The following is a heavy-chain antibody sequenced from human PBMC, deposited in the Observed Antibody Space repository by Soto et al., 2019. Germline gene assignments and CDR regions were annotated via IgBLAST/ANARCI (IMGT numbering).Heavy chain of an antibody. D-gene: IGHD6-19*01. CDR3: ARHVPSTVAEDY. V-gene: IGHV5-51*01. CDR1: GYSFTSYL. CDR2: IYPGDSDT. Sequence: GESLNISCNGSGYSFTSYLIGWVRQMPGKGLEWMGIIYPGDSDTRYSPSFQGQVTISADESISTAYLQWSSLKASDTAMYYCARHVPSTVAEDYWGQGTLVTVSS. J-gene: IGHJ4*02.